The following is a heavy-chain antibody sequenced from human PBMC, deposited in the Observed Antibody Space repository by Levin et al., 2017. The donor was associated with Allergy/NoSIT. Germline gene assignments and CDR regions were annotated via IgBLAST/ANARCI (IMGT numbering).Heavy chain of an antibody. V-gene: IGHV1-2*02. CDR3: ARELVSGAYYPDY. D-gene: IGHD2-15*01. Sequence: PLASVKVSCKASGYSFTGHYIHWMRQGPGQGPEWMGWIHPNTGATRYAPKFQDRITLTRDTSITTAYMEMRSLNSDDTAFYYCARELVSGAYYPDYWGQGTLVTVSS. CDR1: GYSFTGHY. CDR2: IHPNTGAT. J-gene: IGHJ4*02.